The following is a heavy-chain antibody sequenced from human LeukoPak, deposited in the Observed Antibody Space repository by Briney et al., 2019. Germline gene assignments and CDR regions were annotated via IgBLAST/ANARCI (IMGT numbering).Heavy chain of an antibody. J-gene: IGHJ5*02. D-gene: IGHD5-12*01. V-gene: IGHV4-34*01. Sequence: SETPSLTCAVYGGSFSGYYWSWIRQPPGKGLEWIGEINHSGSTNYNPSLKSRVTISVDTSKNQFSLKLSSVTAADTAVYYCARLGATITPNWFDPWGQGTLVTVSS. CDR2: INHSGST. CDR3: ARLGATITPNWFDP. CDR1: GGSFSGYY.